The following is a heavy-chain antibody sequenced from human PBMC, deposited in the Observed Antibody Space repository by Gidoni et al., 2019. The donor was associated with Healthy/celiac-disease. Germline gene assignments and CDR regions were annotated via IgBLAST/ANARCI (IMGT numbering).Heavy chain of an antibody. Sequence: EVQLVESGGGLVQPGGSLRLSCAASGFTFSSYSMNWVRQAPGKGLEWVSYISSSSSTIYYADSVKGRFTSSRDNAKNSLYLQMNSLRAEDTAVYYCARRIVVVPAAISTSNYYYYGMDVWGKGTTVTVSS. CDR2: ISSSSSTI. V-gene: IGHV3-48*01. CDR3: ARRIVVVPAAISTSNYYYYGMDV. CDR1: GFTFSSYS. J-gene: IGHJ6*04. D-gene: IGHD2-2*01.